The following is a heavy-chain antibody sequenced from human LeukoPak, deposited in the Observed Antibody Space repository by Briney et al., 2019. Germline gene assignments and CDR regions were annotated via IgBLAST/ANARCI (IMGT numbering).Heavy chain of an antibody. V-gene: IGHV1-2*06. CDR1: GYTFTGYY. CDR3: ARDSYCSSISCFTF. CDR2: INPNSGGT. Sequence: ASVKVSCKASGYTFTGYYMHWVRQAPGQGLEWMGRINPNSGGTNYAQKFQGRVTMTRDTSISTAYMELSRLRSDDTAVYYCARDSYCSSISCFTFWGQGTLVTVSS. D-gene: IGHD2-2*01. J-gene: IGHJ4*02.